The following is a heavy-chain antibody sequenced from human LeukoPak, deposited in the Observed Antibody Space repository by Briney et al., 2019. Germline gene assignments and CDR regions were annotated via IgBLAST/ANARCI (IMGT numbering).Heavy chain of an antibody. D-gene: IGHD6-13*01. CDR1: GFTFSSYS. J-gene: IGHJ6*02. V-gene: IGHV3-21*01. CDR3: ARDLAAAGRSPYYYGMDV. CDR2: ISSSSSYI. Sequence: GGSLRLSCAASGFTFSSYSMNWVRQAPGKGLEWVSSISSSSSYIYYADSVKGRYTISRDNAKNSLYLQMNSPRAEDTAVYYCARDLAAAGRSPYYYGMDVWGQGTTVTVSS.